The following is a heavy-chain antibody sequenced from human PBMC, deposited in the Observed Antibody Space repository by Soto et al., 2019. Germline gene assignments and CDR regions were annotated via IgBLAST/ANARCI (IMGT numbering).Heavy chain of an antibody. J-gene: IGHJ3*01. CDR1: GFSFSTYT. Sequence: EAQLVESGGGLVKPGGSLRLSCAASGFSFSTYTLNWVRQAPGKGLEWVSSISTSGDSTYYEDSLRGRFTISRDNARASLYLQMDSLRPEDTAMYYCTRDGGPLWGQGTMVTVSS. V-gene: IGHV3-21*01. CDR2: ISTSGDST. D-gene: IGHD3-3*01. CDR3: TRDGGPL.